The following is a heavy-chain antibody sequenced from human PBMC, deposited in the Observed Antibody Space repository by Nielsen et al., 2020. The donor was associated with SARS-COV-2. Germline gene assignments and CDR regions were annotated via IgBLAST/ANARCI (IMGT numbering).Heavy chain of an antibody. CDR1: GFTFDDYA. CDR2: ISWNGGTI. V-gene: IGHV3-9*01. CDR3: AKDNGGGIAVAGIGY. Sequence: SLKISCAASGFTFDDYAMHWVRQAPGKGLDWVSGISWNGGTIGYAASVRGRFTISRDNAKNSLYLQMNSLRAEDTALYYCAKDNGGGIAVAGIGYWGQGTLVTVSS. J-gene: IGHJ4*02. D-gene: IGHD6-19*01.